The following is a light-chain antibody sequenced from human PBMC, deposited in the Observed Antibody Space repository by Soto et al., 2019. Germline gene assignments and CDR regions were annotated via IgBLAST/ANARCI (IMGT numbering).Light chain of an antibody. CDR3: QQYDNWPSVT. CDR1: QSVGRS. Sequence: EIVLTQSPGTLSLSPGERPTLSCMASQSVGRSLAWYQQKPGQATRLLIYGTSARATGIPATFSGSGSGTEFTLTISSLQSEDFAIYYCQQYDNWPSVTFGGGTKVDIK. CDR2: GTS. J-gene: IGKJ4*01. V-gene: IGKV3-15*01.